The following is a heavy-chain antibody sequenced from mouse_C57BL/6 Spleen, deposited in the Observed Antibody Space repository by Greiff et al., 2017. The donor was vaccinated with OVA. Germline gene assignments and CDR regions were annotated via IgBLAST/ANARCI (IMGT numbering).Heavy chain of an antibody. V-gene: IGHV1-69*01. D-gene: IGHD2-9*01. CDR2: IDPSDSYT. CDR3: ARDPTMVTTDWYCDV. CDR1: GYTFTSYW. J-gene: IGHJ1*03. Sequence: QVQLQQSGAELVMPGASVKLSCKASGYTFTSYWMHWVKQRPGQGLEWIGEIDPSDSYTNYNQKFKGKSTLTVDKSSSTAYMQLSSLTSEDSAVYYCARDPTMVTTDWYCDVWGTGTTVTVSS.